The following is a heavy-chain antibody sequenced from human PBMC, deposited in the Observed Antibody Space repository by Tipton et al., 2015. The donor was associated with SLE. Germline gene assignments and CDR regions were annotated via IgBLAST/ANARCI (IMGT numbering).Heavy chain of an antibody. CDR3: ARQHGSGRPFDY. D-gene: IGHD3-10*01. CDR2: IDHSGST. CDR1: GGSFSGYY. Sequence: TLSLTCAVYGGSFSGYYWSWIGQPPGKGLEWIGEIDHSGSTNYNPSLKSRVTISVDSSKNQFSLKLTSVTAADTAVYYCARQHGSGRPFDYWGQGTLVTVSS. V-gene: IGHV4-34*01. J-gene: IGHJ4*02.